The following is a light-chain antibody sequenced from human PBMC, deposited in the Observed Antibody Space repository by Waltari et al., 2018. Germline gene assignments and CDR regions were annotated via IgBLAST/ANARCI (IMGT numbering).Light chain of an antibody. Sequence: ALDQPRYVYRSPGQSVHIHGTGTSCDGCGYNYVSCYQQHQGKDPKLMTYDVSKRPSGVPDRFSGSKSGNTASLTISGLQAEDEADYYCCSYAGSYTLFGGGTKLTVL. V-gene: IGLV2-11*01. CDR3: CSYAGSYTL. CDR1: SCDGCGYNY. J-gene: IGLJ2*01. CDR2: DVS.